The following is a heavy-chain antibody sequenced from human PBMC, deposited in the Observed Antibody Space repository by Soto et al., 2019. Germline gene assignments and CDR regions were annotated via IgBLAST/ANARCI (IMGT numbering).Heavy chain of an antibody. D-gene: IGHD3-22*01. V-gene: IGHV1-69*06. CDR1: GGTFSSYA. CDR2: IITIFGTA. Sequence: QVQLVQSGAEVKKPGSSVNVSCKASGGTFSSYAISWVRQAPGQGLEWMGGIITIFGTAKYAQKFQGRVTITADKSTSTAYMELSSLRSEDTDVYYCARDRGYYYDSSEKGIFDYWGQGTLVTVSS. J-gene: IGHJ4*02. CDR3: ARDRGYYYDSSEKGIFDY.